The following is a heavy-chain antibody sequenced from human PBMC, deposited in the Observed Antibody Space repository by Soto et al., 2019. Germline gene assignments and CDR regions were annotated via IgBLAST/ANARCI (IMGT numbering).Heavy chain of an antibody. J-gene: IGHJ6*02. CDR3: ARLYYDYV. V-gene: IGHV3-48*02. D-gene: IGHD3-3*01. Sequence: QLVASGGGLVQPGESLRLACTASGFDFSTYSMNWVRQAPGKGLEWIAYVSMDSDTIHYADSVKGRFTISRDDTENSLYLQMNSLRDEDTATYYCARLYYDYVWGQGTTVTVSS. CDR2: VSMDSDTI. CDR1: GFDFSTYS.